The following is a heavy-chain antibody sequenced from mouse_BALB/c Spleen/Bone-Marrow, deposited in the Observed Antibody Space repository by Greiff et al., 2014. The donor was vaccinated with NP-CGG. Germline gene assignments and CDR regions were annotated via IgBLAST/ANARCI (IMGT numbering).Heavy chain of an antibody. D-gene: IGHD1-1*01. J-gene: IGHJ2*01. CDR2: IHPNSGNT. CDR3: ANYCGSSSY. Sequence: VQLQESGSVLVRPGASVKLSCKASGYTFTSSWMHWAKQRPGQGLEWIGEIHPNSGNTNYNEKFKGKATLTVDTSSSTAYVDLSSLTSEDSAVYYCANYCGSSSYWGQGTTPTVSS. V-gene: IGHV1S130*01. CDR1: GYTFTSSW.